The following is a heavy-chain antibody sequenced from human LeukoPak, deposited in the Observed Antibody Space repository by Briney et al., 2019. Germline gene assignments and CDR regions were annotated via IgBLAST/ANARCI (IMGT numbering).Heavy chain of an antibody. CDR2: INPNSGGT. CDR3: ARDGDCSGGSCVDY. V-gene: IGHV1-2*02. D-gene: IGHD2-15*01. CDR1: GYTFTGYY. J-gene: IGHJ4*02. Sequence: ASVKVSCEASGYTFTGYYMHWVRQAPGQGLEWMGWINPNSGGTNYAQKFQGRVTMTRDTSISTAYMELSRLRSDDTAVYYCARDGDCSGGSCVDYWGQGTLVTVSS.